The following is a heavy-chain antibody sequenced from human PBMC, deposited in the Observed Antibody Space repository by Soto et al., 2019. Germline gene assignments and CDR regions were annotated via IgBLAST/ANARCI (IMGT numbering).Heavy chain of an antibody. CDR1: GGSISSGGYS. V-gene: IGHV4-30-2*01. CDR2: IYHSGST. D-gene: IGHD1-7*01. CDR3: ARVTGTTSYYAFDI. J-gene: IGHJ3*02. Sequence: ASETLSLTCAVSGGSISSGGYSWSWIRQPPGKGLEWIGYIYHSGSTYYNPSLKSRVTISVDRSKNQFSLKLSSVTAADTAVYYCARVTGTTSYYAFDIWGQGTMVTV.